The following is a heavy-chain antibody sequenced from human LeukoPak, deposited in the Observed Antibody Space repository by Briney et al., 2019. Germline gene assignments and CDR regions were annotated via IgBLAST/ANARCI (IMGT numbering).Heavy chain of an antibody. D-gene: IGHD1-26*01. CDR1: GFTFSSYG. CDR2: ISYDGSNK. Sequence: GGSLRPSCAASGFTFSSYGMHWVRQAPGKGLEWVAVISYDGSNKHYADSVKGRFTISRDNSKNTLYLQMNSLRAEDTAVYYCAKIVGGDYWGQGTLVTVSS. J-gene: IGHJ4*02. V-gene: IGHV3-30*18. CDR3: AKIVGGDY.